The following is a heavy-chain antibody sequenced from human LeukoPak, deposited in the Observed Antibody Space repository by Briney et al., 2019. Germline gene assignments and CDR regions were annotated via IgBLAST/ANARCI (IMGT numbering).Heavy chain of an antibody. CDR1: GYTFTGYY. V-gene: IGHV1-2*02. Sequence: ASVKVSCKASGYTFTGYYLHWVRQAPGQGLEWMGWINPNSGGTNYAQKFQGRVTMTRDTSISTAYMELSRLRSDDTAVYYCARGDSSSWLLDYWGQGTLVTVSS. D-gene: IGHD6-13*01. J-gene: IGHJ4*02. CDR2: INPNSGGT. CDR3: ARGDSSSWLLDY.